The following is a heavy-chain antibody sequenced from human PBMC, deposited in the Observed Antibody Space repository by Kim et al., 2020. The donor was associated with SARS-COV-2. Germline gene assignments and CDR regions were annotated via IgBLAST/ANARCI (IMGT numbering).Heavy chain of an antibody. V-gene: IGHV1-18*01. CDR3: ARRLGDIGGVPSTLYDIWSDNNDGFDI. J-gene: IGHJ3*02. D-gene: IGHD3-3*01. CDR1: GYNFMNYG. Sequence: ASVKVSCRASGYNFMNYGIAWVRQAPGHGLEWLGWVSAYYPSTNFAQRVQGRVTLTTDTSTGTAYMELTSLTSDDTAVYYCARRLGDIGGVPSTLYDIWSDNNDGFDIWGQGTKVTVSS. CDR2: VSAYYPST.